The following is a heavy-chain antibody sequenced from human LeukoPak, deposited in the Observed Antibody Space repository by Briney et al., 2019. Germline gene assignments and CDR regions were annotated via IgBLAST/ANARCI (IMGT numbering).Heavy chain of an antibody. Sequence: ASVKVSCKVSTYTLTELSIHWVRQAPGKGLEWMGGFDPEHGETIYAQKFQGRVIMTEDTSTDTAYMELSGLRSEDTAVYYCATRASSWSEFWFDPWGQGTLVTVSS. CDR3: ATRASSWSEFWFDP. J-gene: IGHJ5*02. CDR2: FDPEHGET. D-gene: IGHD6-13*01. CDR1: TYTLTELS. V-gene: IGHV1-24*01.